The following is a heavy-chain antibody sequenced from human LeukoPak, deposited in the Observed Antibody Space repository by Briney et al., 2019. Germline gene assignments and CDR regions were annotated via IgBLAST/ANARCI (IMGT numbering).Heavy chain of an antibody. V-gene: IGHV3-9*01. CDR3: ARDPGSLPAAIGYCYYGMDV. J-gene: IGHJ6*02. CDR1: GFTVSSNY. D-gene: IGHD2-2*02. Sequence: QPGGSLRLSCAASGFTVSSNYMSWVRQAPGKGLEWVSGISWNSGRIGYADSVKGRFTISRDNAKNSLYLQMNSLRAEDTALYYCARDPGSLPAAIGYCYYGMDVWGQGTTVTVSS. CDR2: ISWNSGRI.